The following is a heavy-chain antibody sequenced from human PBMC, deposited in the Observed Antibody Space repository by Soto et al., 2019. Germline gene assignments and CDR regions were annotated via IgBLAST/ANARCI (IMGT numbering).Heavy chain of an antibody. Sequence: QVQLQESGPGLVKPSQTLSLTCTVSGGSISSGGYYWSWIRQHPGKGLEWIGYIYYSGSTYYNPSLKSRITRSVDTSKNQFSLKLSSVNAADTAVYYCASMPPRNYDIFTGYYTDAFDIWGQGTMVTVSS. J-gene: IGHJ3*02. V-gene: IGHV4-31*03. CDR2: IYYSGST. D-gene: IGHD3-9*01. CDR3: ASMPPRNYDIFTGYYTDAFDI. CDR1: GGSISSGGYY.